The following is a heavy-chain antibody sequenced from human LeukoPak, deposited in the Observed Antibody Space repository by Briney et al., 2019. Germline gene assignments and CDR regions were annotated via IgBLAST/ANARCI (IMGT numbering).Heavy chain of an antibody. J-gene: IGHJ4*02. D-gene: IGHD4-23*01. CDR3: ARDRAEYGGNSLGY. V-gene: IGHV1-2*06. CDR2: INPNSGGT. Sequence: ASVKVSCKASGYTFTGYYMHWVRQAPGQGLEWMGRINPNSGGTNYAQKFQGRVTMTRDTSITTAYMELSRLRSDDTAVYYCARDRAEYGGNSLGYWGQGTLVTVTS. CDR1: GYTFTGYY.